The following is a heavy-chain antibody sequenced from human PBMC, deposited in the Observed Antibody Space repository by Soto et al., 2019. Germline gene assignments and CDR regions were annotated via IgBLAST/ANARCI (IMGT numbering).Heavy chain of an antibody. CDR2: ISAYNVNT. V-gene: IGHV1-18*01. CDR3: ARDPQIRAGMDV. J-gene: IGHJ6*02. CDR1: GYTFTSYG. Sequence: GATVKISFKASGYTFTSYGISLVRQAPVQVLDGMGWISAYNVNTRYAQKLQDRVTMTTDTYTSTAYMEMRSMTSDDTAVYYCARDPQIRAGMDVCGQGTRVTVSS. D-gene: IGHD4-17*01.